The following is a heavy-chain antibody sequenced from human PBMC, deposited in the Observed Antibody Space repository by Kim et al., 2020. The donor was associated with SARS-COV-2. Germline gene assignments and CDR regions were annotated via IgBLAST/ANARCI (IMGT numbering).Heavy chain of an antibody. V-gene: IGHV4-39*01. J-gene: IGHJ4*02. Sequence: SETLSLTCTVSGGSISSSSYYWGWIRQPPGKGLEWIGSIYYSGSTYYNPSLKSRVTISVDTSKNQFSLKLSSVTAADTAVYYCARREGGTLHWGQGTLVTVSS. CDR2: IYYSGST. CDR1: GGSISSSSYY. CDR3: ARREGGTLH.